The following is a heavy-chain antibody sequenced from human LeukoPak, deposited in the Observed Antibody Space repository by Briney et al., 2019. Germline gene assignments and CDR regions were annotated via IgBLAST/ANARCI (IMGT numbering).Heavy chain of an antibody. J-gene: IGHJ5*02. Sequence: PGGSLRLSCAASGFTFSSYGMHWVRRAPGKGLEWVAVISYDGSNKYYADSVKGRFTISRDNSKNTLYLQMNSLRAEDTAVYYCESNDYADPWGQGTLVTVSS. CDR3: ESNDYADP. D-gene: IGHD4-17*01. V-gene: IGHV3-30*03. CDR2: ISYDGSNK. CDR1: GFTFSSYG.